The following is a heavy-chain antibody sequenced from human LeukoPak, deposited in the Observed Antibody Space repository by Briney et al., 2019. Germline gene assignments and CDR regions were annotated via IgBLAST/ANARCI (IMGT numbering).Heavy chain of an antibody. CDR2: ISGDGGST. CDR3: AKVARSSSWFYALDV. CDR1: GFSFSSYA. D-gene: IGHD6-13*01. V-gene: IGHV3-43*02. J-gene: IGHJ6*02. Sequence: SGGSLRLSCAASGFSFSSYAMSWVRQAPGKGLEWVSGISGDGGSTYHADSVKGRFTISRDNSKNSLYLQMNSLRGEDSALYYCAKVARSSSWFYALDVWGQGTTVTVSS.